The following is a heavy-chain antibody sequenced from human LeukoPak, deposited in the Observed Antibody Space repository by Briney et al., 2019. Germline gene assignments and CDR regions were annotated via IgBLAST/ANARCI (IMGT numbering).Heavy chain of an antibody. CDR2: ISGSGGST. V-gene: IGHV3-23*01. CDR3: AKDLYGGNSGGFDI. J-gene: IGHJ3*02. CDR1: GFTFSNYA. Sequence: QPGGSLRLSCAASGFTFSNYAMTWVRQAPGKGLEWVSGISGSGGSTYYADSVKGRFTISRDNSKNTLYLQMNSLRAEDTAVYYCAKDLYGGNSGGFDIWGQGTMATVSS. D-gene: IGHD4-23*01.